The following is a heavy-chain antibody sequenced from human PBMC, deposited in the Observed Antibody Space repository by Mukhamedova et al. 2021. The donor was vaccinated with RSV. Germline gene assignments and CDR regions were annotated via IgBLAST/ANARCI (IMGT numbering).Heavy chain of an antibody. CDR3: ERHSQGNWNYYSNWFDP. V-gene: IGHV4-59*08. CDR2: IYYSGST. J-gene: IGHJ5*02. Sequence: SWIRQPPGKGLEWIGYIYYSGSTNYNPSLKSRVTISVDTSKNQFSLKLSSVTAADTAVYYCERHSQGNWNYYSNWFDPWGKGTLV. D-gene: IGHD1-7*01.